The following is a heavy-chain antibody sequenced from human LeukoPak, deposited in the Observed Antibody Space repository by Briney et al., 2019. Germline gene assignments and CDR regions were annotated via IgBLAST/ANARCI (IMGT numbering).Heavy chain of an antibody. CDR2: INPNSGGT. J-gene: IGHJ6*03. Sequence: GASVKVSYKASGYTFTGCYMHWVRQAPGQGLEWMGWINPNSGGTNYAQKFQGRVTMTRATSISTAYMELSRLRSDDTAVYYCARELVVVPAAIRSGGYMDVWGKGTTVTVSS. V-gene: IGHV1-2*02. CDR3: ARELVVVPAAIRSGGYMDV. D-gene: IGHD2-2*01. CDR1: GYTFTGCY.